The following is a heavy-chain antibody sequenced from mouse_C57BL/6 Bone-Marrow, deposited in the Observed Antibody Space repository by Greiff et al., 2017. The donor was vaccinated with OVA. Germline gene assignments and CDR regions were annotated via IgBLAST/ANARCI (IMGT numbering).Heavy chain of an antibody. CDR2: INPNNGGT. D-gene: IGHD6-1*01. Sequence: EVQLQQSGPELVKPGASVKISCKASGYTFTDYYMNWVKQSHGKSLEWIGDINPNNGGTSYNQKFKGKATLTVDKSSSTAYMELRSLTAEDSAVYYCARMPYWGQGTTLTVSS. CDR1: GYTFTDYY. V-gene: IGHV1-26*01. J-gene: IGHJ2*01. CDR3: ARMPY.